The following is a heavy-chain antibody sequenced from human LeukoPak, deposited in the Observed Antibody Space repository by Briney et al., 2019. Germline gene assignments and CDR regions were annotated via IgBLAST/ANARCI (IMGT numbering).Heavy chain of an antibody. V-gene: IGHV4-30-4*08. CDR3: ARVRVGAHWFDP. D-gene: IGHD1-26*01. Sequence: SQTLSLTCTVSGGSISSGDYYWSWIRQPPGQGLEWIGYIYYSGRTYYNPSLKSRVTISVDTSKNQFSLKLSSVTAADTAVYYCARVRVGAHWFDPWGQGTLVTVSS. J-gene: IGHJ5*02. CDR2: IYYSGRT. CDR1: GGSISSGDYY.